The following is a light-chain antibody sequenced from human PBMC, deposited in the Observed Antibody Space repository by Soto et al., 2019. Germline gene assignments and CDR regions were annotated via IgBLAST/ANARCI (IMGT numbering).Light chain of an antibody. Sequence: DIVMTQSPDSLAVSLGERATINCKSSRSLLYKSNNKNYLAWYQQRPGQPPKLLIYWASTRESGVPDRFSGSGSETDFTLTISSLQAEDVAVYFCQQQYSTLTFGGGTKVEIK. V-gene: IGKV4-1*01. J-gene: IGKJ4*01. CDR1: RSLLYKSNNKNY. CDR3: QQQYSTLT. CDR2: WAS.